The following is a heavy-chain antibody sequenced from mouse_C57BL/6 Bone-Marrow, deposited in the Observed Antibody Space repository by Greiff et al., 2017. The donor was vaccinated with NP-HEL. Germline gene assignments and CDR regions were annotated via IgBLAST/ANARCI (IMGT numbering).Heavy chain of an antibody. D-gene: IGHD1-1*01. CDR3: ARGVYYGPHFDY. J-gene: IGHJ2*01. CDR1: GYTFTDYS. Sequence: VQLQQSGPVLVKPGASVKMSCKASGYTFTDYSMNWVKQSPGQSLEWIGVIIPYTGGTSSNEKFKGTATLTVDKSSSTAYMELNSLTSEDSTVYYCARGVYYGPHFDYWGQGTTLTVSS. V-gene: IGHV1-19*01. CDR2: IIPYTGGT.